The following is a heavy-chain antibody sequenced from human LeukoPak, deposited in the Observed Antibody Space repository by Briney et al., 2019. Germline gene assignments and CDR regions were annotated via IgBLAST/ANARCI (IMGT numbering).Heavy chain of an antibody. CDR2: IYSSGSI. Sequence: SETLSLTCSVSGGSVSDYYWSWIRQPTGKGLEWIGRIYSSGSINYNPSLRSRVTMSVDTSKNQFSLKLNSVTAADTAVYYCARGPTTSGSYNYFDYWGQGTLVTVSS. J-gene: IGHJ4*02. V-gene: IGHV4-4*07. CDR3: ARGPTTSGSYNYFDY. CDR1: GGSVSDYY. D-gene: IGHD1-26*01.